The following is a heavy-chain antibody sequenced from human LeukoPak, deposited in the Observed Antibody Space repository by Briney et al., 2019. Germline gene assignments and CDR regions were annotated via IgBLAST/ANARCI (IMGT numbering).Heavy chain of an antibody. J-gene: IGHJ4*02. D-gene: IGHD7-27*01. CDR2: IYYSGST. CDR1: GGSISSGDYY. V-gene: IGHV4-30-4*01. Sequence: SETPSLTCTVSGGSISSGDYYWSWIRQPPGKGLEWIGYIYYSGSTYYNPSLKSRVTISVDTSKNQFSLKLSSVTAADTAVYYCARASASLAGLGYWGQGTLVTVSS. CDR3: ARASASLAGLGY.